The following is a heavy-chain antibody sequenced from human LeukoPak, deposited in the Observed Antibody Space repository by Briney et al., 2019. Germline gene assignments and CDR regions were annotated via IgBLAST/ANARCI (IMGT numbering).Heavy chain of an antibody. J-gene: IGHJ4*02. CDR2: ISWDGGST. Sequence: PGGSLRLSCAASGFTFDDYAMHWVRQAPGKGLEWVSLISWDGGSTYYADSVKGRFTISRDNSKNSLYLQMNSLRAEDTALYYCAKGSTSGYSYGWEGENFDYWGQGTLVTVSS. CDR3: AKGSTSGYSYGWEGENFDY. CDR1: GFTFDDYA. D-gene: IGHD5-18*01. V-gene: IGHV3-43D*03.